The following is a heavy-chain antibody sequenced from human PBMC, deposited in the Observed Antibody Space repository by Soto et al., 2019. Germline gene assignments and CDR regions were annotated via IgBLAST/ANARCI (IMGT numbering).Heavy chain of an antibody. Sequence: GGSLRLSCATSGFTFDDYAMHWVRQAPGKGLEWVSGITWNSGSIAYADSVKGRFTISRDNAKNSLYLQMNSLRAEDTALYYCAKDIRENIYGHGNWFDPWGQGTLVTVSS. J-gene: IGHJ5*02. D-gene: IGHD5-18*01. CDR1: GFTFDDYA. CDR3: AKDIRENIYGHGNWFDP. CDR2: ITWNSGSI. V-gene: IGHV3-9*01.